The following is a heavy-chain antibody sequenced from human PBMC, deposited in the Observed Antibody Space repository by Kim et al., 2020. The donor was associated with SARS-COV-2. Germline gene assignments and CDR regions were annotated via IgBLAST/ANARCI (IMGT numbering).Heavy chain of an antibody. CDR2: IYSGGST. CDR1: GFTVSSNY. J-gene: IGHJ3*02. D-gene: IGHD3-10*01. Sequence: GGSLRLSCAASGFTVSSNYMSWVRQAPGKGLEWVSVIYSGGSTYYADSVKGRFTISRDNSKNTLYLQMNSLRAEDTAVYYCAREDYGSGSYYPDAFDIWGQGTMVTVSS. V-gene: IGHV3-66*01. CDR3: AREDYGSGSYYPDAFDI.